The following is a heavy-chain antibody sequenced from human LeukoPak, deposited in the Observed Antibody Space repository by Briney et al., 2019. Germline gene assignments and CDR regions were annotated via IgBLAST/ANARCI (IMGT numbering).Heavy chain of an antibody. CDR3: AKTGGVGSTRPDY. V-gene: IGHV3-48*02. CDR2: ISSSSNTI. CDR1: GFTFSSYS. Sequence: GGSLRLSCAASGFTFSSYSMNWVRQAPGKGLEWVSYISSSSNTIYYADSVKGRFAISRGNAKNSQYLQMNSLRDEDTAVYYCAKTGGVGSTRPDYWGQGTLVTVSS. J-gene: IGHJ4*02. D-gene: IGHD3-16*01.